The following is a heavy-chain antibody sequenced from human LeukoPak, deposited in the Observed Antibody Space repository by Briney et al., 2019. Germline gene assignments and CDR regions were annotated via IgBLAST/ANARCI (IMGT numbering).Heavy chain of an antibody. CDR3: ASIVVVPATIFDY. V-gene: IGHV4-34*01. CDR1: GGSFSTYY. D-gene: IGHD2-2*01. Sequence: PAETLSLTCAVYGGSFSTYYWSWIRQHPGKGGEWIAEINHSGSTNYTPSLKSRVIISLDTSKTQFSLKLSSVTAADTAVYYCASIVVVPATIFDYWGQGTLVTVSS. CDR2: INHSGST. J-gene: IGHJ4*02.